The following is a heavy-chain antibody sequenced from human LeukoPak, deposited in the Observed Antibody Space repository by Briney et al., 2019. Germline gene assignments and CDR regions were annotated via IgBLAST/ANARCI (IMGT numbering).Heavy chain of an antibody. CDR3: ARSRGYSGYDYLDH. CDR1: GFTFSSYV. CDR2: ISGSGGST. Sequence: GGSLRLSCPVSGFTFSSYVMSWDRQAPRKGLEWVSVISGSGGSTFYADSVKGRFTISRDNSKNTLYLQMNSLRAEDTAVYYCARSRGYSGYDYLDHWGQGTLVTVSS. J-gene: IGHJ4*02. D-gene: IGHD5-12*01. V-gene: IGHV3-23*01.